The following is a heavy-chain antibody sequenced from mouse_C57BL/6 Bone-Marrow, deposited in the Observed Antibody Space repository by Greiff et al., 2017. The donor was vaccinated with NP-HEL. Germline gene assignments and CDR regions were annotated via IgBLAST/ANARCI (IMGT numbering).Heavy chain of an antibody. CDR2: IDPNSGGT. V-gene: IGHV1-72*01. J-gene: IGHJ1*03. D-gene: IGHD1-1*01. Sequence: QVQLQQSGADLVKPGASVKLSCKASGYTFTSYWMHWVKQRPGRGLAWIGRIDPNSGGTKFNEKFKTKATLTVDKPSSTAYMQLRSLPSVAAAVSYCARSYYGSRGRYFDVWGTGTTVTVSS. CDR3: ARSYYGSRGRYFDV. CDR1: GYTFTSYW.